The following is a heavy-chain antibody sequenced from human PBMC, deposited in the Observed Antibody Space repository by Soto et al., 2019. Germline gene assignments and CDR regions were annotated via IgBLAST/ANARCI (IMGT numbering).Heavy chain of an antibody. CDR2: INPNSGGT. CDR3: ASSQRGYGYGFDY. Sequence: ASVKVSCKASGYTFTGYYMHWVRQAPGQGLEWMGWINPNSGGTNYAQKFQGWVTMTRDTSISTAYMELSRLRSDDTAVYYCASSQRGYGYGFDYWGQGTLVTVSS. D-gene: IGHD5-18*01. J-gene: IGHJ4*02. V-gene: IGHV1-2*04. CDR1: GYTFTGYY.